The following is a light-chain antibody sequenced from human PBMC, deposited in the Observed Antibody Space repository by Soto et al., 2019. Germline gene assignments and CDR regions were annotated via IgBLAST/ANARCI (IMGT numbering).Light chain of an antibody. CDR2: DVS. CDR3: CSYAGSYTLV. CDR1: SSDVGGYHY. Sequence: QSALTQPRSVSGSPGQSVTISCTGTSSDVGGYHYVSWYQQHPGKAPKLRIYDVSKRPSGVPDRFSGSKSGNTASLTISGLQAEDEADYYCCSYAGSYTLVFGTGTKLTVL. V-gene: IGLV2-11*01. J-gene: IGLJ1*01.